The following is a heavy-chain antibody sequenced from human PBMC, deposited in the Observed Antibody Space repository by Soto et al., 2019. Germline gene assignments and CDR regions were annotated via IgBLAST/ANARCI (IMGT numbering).Heavy chain of an antibody. CDR2: ISYDGSNK. V-gene: IGHV3-30-3*01. CDR1: GFTFSTYA. Sequence: GGSLRLSCAASGFTFSTYAMHWVRQAPGRGLEWVAVISYDGSNKNHADTVKGRFTISRDNSKNTLYLQMNSLRAEDTAVYYFARGFDFWSGYYYPYGMDVWGKGTTVTVSS. CDR3: ARGFDFWSGYYYPYGMDV. J-gene: IGHJ6*04. D-gene: IGHD3-3*01.